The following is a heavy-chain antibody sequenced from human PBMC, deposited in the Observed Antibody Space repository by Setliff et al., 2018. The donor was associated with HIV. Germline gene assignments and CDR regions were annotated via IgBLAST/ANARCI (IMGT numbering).Heavy chain of an antibody. D-gene: IGHD2-15*01. CDR2: IVPIFGTP. CDR3: ATDPQKGGYYYYYMDV. J-gene: IGHJ6*03. Sequence: SVKVSCKASGGTFSSYGISWVRQAPGQGLEWMGQIVPIFGTPSYAQKFQGRVTITADESTNTAFMELGSLRSDDTAVYYCATDPQKGGYYYYYMDVWGKGTTVTVSS. V-gene: IGHV1-69*13. CDR1: GGTFSSYG.